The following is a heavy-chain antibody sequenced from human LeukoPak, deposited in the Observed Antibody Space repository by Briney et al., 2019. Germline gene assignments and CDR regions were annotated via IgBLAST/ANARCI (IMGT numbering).Heavy chain of an antibody. D-gene: IGHD6-13*01. J-gene: IGHJ4*02. CDR3: AKDYEYNSNTWYFH. CDR1: GFTFSSYW. CDR2: INKDGGEK. Sequence: GGSLRLSCAASGFTFSSYWMSWVRQAPGKGLEWVANINKDGGEKYYADSVRGRFTISRDNSKNTLYLQMNSLRAEDTAVYYCAKDYEYNSNTWYFHWGRGTLVSVSS. V-gene: IGHV3-7*03.